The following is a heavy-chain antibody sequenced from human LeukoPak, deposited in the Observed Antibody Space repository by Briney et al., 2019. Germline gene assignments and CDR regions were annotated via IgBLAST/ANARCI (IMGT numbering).Heavy chain of an antibody. CDR2: ISPNSGGT. Sequence: ASVKVSCKASGYTFTGYYMHWVRQAPGQGLEWMGWISPNSGGTNYAQKFQGRVTMTRDTSISTAYMELSRLRSDDTAVYYCARVRSLGAYCGGDCYSYYFDYWGQGTLVTVSS. V-gene: IGHV1-2*02. J-gene: IGHJ4*02. CDR1: GYTFTGYY. D-gene: IGHD2-21*02. CDR3: ARVRSLGAYCGGDCYSYYFDY.